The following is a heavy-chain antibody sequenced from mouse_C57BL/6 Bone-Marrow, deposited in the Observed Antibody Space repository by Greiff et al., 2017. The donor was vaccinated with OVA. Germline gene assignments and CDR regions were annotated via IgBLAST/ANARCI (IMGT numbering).Heavy chain of an antibody. J-gene: IGHJ4*01. D-gene: IGHD2-1*01. Sequence: VQLQQSGAELVMPGASVKLSCKASGYTFTSYWMHWVKQRPGQGLEWIGEIDPSDSYTNYNQKFKGKSKLTVDKSSSTAYMQLSSLTSEDSAVYYCARGKYGNYDYAMDYWGQGTSVTVSS. CDR1: GYTFTSYW. V-gene: IGHV1-69*01. CDR2: IDPSDSYT. CDR3: ARGKYGNYDYAMDY.